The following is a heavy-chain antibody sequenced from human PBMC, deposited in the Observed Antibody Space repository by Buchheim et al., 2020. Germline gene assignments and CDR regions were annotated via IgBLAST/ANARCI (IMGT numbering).Heavy chain of an antibody. D-gene: IGHD6-13*01. CDR3: AKLYSSSWHLELYYYGMDV. Sequence: QLQLQESGPGLVKPSETLSLTCTVSGGSISSSSYYWGWIRQPPGKGLEWIGSIYYSGSTYYNPSLKSRVTISLDTSKNQFSLKLSSVTAADTAVYYCAKLYSSSWHLELYYYGMDVWGQGTT. CDR1: GGSISSSSYY. V-gene: IGHV4-39*01. CDR2: IYYSGST. J-gene: IGHJ6*02.